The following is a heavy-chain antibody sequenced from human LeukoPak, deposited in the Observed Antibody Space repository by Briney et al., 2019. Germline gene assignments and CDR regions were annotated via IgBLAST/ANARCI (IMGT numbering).Heavy chain of an antibody. CDR3: AGPYHCSSTSCFRN. J-gene: IGHJ4*02. Sequence: QSGGSLRLSCAASGFTFSSYAMHWVRQAPGKGLEWVAVISYDGSNKYYADSVKGRFTISRDNSKNTLYLQMNSLRAEDTAVYYCAGPYHCSSTSCFRNWGQGTLVTVSS. CDR1: GFTFSSYA. D-gene: IGHD2-2*01. V-gene: IGHV3-30-3*01. CDR2: ISYDGSNK.